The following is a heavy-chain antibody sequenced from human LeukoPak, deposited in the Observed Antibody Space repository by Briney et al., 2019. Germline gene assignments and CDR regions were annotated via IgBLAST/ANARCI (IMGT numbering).Heavy chain of an antibody. CDR1: GYTFTSYG. CDR2: ISAYNGNT. CDR3: AGGSGYYSDYYYYYGMDA. D-gene: IGHD3-22*01. Sequence: GASVKVSCKASGYTFTSYGISWVRQAPGQGLEWMGWISAYNGNTNYAQKLQGRVTMTTDTSTSTAYMELRSLRSDDTAVYYCAGGSGYYSDYYYYYGMDAWGQGTTVTVSS. J-gene: IGHJ6*02. V-gene: IGHV1-18*01.